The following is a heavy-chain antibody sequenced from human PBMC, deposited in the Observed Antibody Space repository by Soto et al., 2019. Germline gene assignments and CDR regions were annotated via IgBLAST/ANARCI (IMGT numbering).Heavy chain of an antibody. J-gene: IGHJ4*02. CDR2: IWYDASNK. CDR3: ARVRVDGGELDL. CDR1: GFTFRTYG. D-gene: IGHD1-26*01. V-gene: IGHV3-33*01. Sequence: VQLVESGGGVVQPGRSPRLSCAASGFTFRTYGMYWVRQAPGKGLEWVAVIWYDASNKYYADSVKGRFTISRDNSENTLYLQMNSLRAEDTAVYYCARVRVDGGELDLWGQGTLVTVSS.